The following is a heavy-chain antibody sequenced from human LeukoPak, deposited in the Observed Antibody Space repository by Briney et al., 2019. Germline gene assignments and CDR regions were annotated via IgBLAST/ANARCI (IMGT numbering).Heavy chain of an antibody. CDR1: GFTFSSYA. CDR2: LSDNT. D-gene: IGHD3-10*01. J-gene: IGHJ5*02. CDR3: ARSRGPGSHWFDP. Sequence: GGSLRPSCAASGFTFSSYALSWVRQAPGKGLQWVSTLSDNTYYADSVRGRFSISGDSSEHTLYLQMNSLRAEDTAVYFCARSRGPGSHWFDPWGQGTLVTVSS. V-gene: IGHV3-23*01.